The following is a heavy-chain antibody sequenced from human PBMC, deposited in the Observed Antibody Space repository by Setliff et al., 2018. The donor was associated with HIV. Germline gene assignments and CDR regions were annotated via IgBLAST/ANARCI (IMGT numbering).Heavy chain of an antibody. CDR2: IAPSSGGI. CDR3: ARDLCSSTSCYCDY. V-gene: IGHV1-46*01. CDR1: GYTFTSYI. J-gene: IGHJ4*02. D-gene: IGHD2-2*01. Sequence: ASVKVSCKASGYTFTSYILHWVRQAAGQGLEWVGRIAPSSGGIHYAQKFQDRVTMSRDTSTNTVYMELSSLRSEDTAVYYCARDLCSSTSCYCDYWGQGTLVTVSS.